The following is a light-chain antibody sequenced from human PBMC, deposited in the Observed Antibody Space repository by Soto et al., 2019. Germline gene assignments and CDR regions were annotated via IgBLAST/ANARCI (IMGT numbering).Light chain of an antibody. CDR3: QQSYNGPFT. Sequence: DIQITHCPPSISASVLYRVTVICRAGQSIDRYLNWYQQRPGKAPKLLIYSASSLQTGVPSRFSGSGSGTDFTLTINSLQPEDFATYYCQQSYNGPFTFGPGTKVDIK. CDR2: SAS. CDR1: QSIDRY. V-gene: IGKV1-39*01. J-gene: IGKJ3*01.